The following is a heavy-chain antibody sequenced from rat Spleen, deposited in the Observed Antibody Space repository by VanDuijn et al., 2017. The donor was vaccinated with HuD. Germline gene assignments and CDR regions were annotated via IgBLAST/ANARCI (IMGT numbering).Heavy chain of an antibody. CDR2: ILSGGST. V-gene: IGHV2S12*01. CDR3: TRSYGGYSQHWFAY. D-gene: IGHD1-11*01. Sequence: QVQLKESGPGLVQPSQTLSLTCTVSGFSLTNNGVSWVRQPPGKDLEWIAAILSGGSTYYNSVFKSRLSISRDTSKNQVFLKMSSLQTEDTAIYFCTRSYGGYSQHWFAYWGQGTLVTVSS. J-gene: IGHJ3*01. CDR1: GFSLTNNG.